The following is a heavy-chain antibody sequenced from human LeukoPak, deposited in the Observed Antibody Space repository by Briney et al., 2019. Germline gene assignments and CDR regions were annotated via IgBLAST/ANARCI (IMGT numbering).Heavy chain of an antibody. V-gene: IGHV4-31*03. CDR2: IYYSGST. CDR1: GGSISSGGYY. J-gene: IGHJ6*02. CDR3: ASQVTSIAAGMDV. Sequence: SETLSLTCTVSGGSISSGGYYWSWIRQHPGKDLEWIGYIYYSGSTYYNQSLKSRVTISVDTSKNQFSLKLSSVTAADTAVYYCASQVTSIAAGMDVWGQGTTVTVSS. D-gene: IGHD6-6*01.